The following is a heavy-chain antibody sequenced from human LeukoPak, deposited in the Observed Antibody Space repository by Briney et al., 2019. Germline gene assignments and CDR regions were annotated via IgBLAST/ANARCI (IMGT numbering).Heavy chain of an antibody. CDR2: IYYSGST. J-gene: IGHJ3*02. CDR3: ARVDYYDSSGYYAVAFDI. V-gene: IGHV4-59*01. D-gene: IGHD3-22*01. Sequence: SETLSFTCTVSGGSISSYYWSWIRQPPGKGLEWIGYIYYSGSTNYNPSLKSRVTISVDTSKNQFSLKLSSVTAADTAVYYCARVDYYDSSGYYAVAFDIWGQGTMVTVSS. CDR1: GGSISSYY.